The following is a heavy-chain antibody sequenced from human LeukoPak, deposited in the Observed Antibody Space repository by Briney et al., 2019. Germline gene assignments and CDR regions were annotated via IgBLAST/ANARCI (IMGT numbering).Heavy chain of an antibody. J-gene: IGHJ1*01. V-gene: IGHV4-59*01. Sequence: PSETLSLTRSVSGGSLSSYYWTWIRQPPGKGLEWIGYRYYSGSTTYNPSLKSRVTISVETSKSQFSLELISVTAADTAIYYCARVRGDFESDWGQGTLVTVSS. CDR3: ARVRGDFESD. D-gene: IGHD3-16*01. CDR2: RYYSGST. CDR1: GGSLSSYY.